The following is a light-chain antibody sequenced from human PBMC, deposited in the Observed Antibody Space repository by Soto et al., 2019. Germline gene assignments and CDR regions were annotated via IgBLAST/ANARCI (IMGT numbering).Light chain of an antibody. V-gene: IGLV2-14*01. Sequence: QSALTQPASVSGSAGQSITISCSGTMRDVGAYNLVSWYQQHPGTAPKLIIYEVRNRPSGISSRFSGTRSGNTASQTISGLQSEDEGDYYCSAYTAGSTLVFGGGTKLTVL. CDR3: SAYTAGSTLV. J-gene: IGLJ3*02. CDR2: EVR. CDR1: MRDVGAYNL.